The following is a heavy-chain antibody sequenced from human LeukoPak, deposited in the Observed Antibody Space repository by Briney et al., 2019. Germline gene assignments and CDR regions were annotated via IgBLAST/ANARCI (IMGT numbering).Heavy chain of an antibody. J-gene: IGHJ4*02. CDR3: AKDVKSDGVWDIDH. CDR2: IYGSGGGQT. CDR1: GFTFRDYT. Sequence: GGSLRLSCAASGFTFRDYTMNWVRQAPGKGLEWVSGIYGSGGGQTFYADSARGRFIISRDDSRNLVFLHMDRLRVEDTGLYYCAKDVKSDGVWDIDHWGQGTVVTVSS. V-gene: IGHV3-23*01. D-gene: IGHD4-17*01.